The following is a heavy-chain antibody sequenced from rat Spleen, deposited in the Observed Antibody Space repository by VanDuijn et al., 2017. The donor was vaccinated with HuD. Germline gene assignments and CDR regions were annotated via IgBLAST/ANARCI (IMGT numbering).Heavy chain of an antibody. V-gene: IGHV5-20*01. CDR2: ISYDGGST. D-gene: IGHD1-11*01. CDR1: GFTFSDYY. CDR3: TTAGYGGYRVMDA. J-gene: IGHJ4*01. Sequence: EVQLVESGGGLVQPGRSLKLSCAASGFTFSDYYMAWVRQAPTKGLEWVASISYDGGSTYYRDSVKGRFTISRDNAKSSLYLQMDSLRSEDTATYYCTTAGYGGYRVMDAWGQGASVTVSS.